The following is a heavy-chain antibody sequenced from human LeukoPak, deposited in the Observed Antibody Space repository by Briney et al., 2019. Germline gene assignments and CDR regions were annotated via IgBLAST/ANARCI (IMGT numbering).Heavy chain of an antibody. Sequence: SVKVSCKASGGTFSSYAISWVRQAPGQGLEWMGGIIPIFGTANYAQKFQGRVTITADESTSTAYMGLSSLRSEDTAVYYCARNAVPDRPFSGMDVWGKGTTVTVSS. CDR2: IIPIFGTA. CDR3: ARNAVPDRPFSGMDV. J-gene: IGHJ6*04. D-gene: IGHD2-2*01. CDR1: GGTFSSYA. V-gene: IGHV1-69*01.